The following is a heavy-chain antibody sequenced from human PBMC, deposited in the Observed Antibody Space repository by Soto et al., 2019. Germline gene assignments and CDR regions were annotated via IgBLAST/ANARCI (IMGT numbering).Heavy chain of an antibody. V-gene: IGHV4-39*01. J-gene: IGHJ6*02. D-gene: IGHD5-18*01. CDR1: GGSISSSSYY. Sequence: ETLSLTCTVSGGSISSSSYYWGWIRQPPGKGLEWIGSIYYSGSTYYNPSLKSRVTISVDTSKNQFSLRLSSVTAADTAVYYCASEISSGYSYHQGFVWGQGTTVTVSS. CDR3: ASEISSGYSYHQGFV. CDR2: IYYSGST.